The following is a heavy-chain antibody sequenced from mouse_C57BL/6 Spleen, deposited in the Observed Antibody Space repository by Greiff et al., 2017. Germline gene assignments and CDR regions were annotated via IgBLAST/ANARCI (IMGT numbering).Heavy chain of an antibody. Sequence: QVQLQQPGAELVKPGASVKVSCKASGYTFTSYWMHWVKQRPGQGLEWIGRIHPSDSDTNYNQKFKGKATLTVDKSSSTAYMQLSSLTSADSAVYYCAIRAHYYGSSYDYFDYWGQGTTLTVSS. D-gene: IGHD1-1*01. CDR3: AIRAHYYGSSYDYFDY. CDR1: GYTFTSYW. V-gene: IGHV1-74*01. J-gene: IGHJ2*01. CDR2: IHPSDSDT.